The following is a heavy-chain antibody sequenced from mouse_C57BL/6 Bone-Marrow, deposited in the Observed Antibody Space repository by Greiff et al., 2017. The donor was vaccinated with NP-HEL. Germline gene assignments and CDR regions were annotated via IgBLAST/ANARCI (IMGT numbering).Heavy chain of an antibody. Sequence: QVQLQQPGAELVRPGSSVKLSCKASGYTFTSYWMHWVKQRPIQGLEWIGNIDPSDSETHYNQKFKDKATLTVDKSSSTAYMQLSILTSEDSAVYYCARRGELGRDYFDYWGQGTTLTVSS. J-gene: IGHJ2*01. V-gene: IGHV1-52*01. D-gene: IGHD4-1*01. CDR3: ARRGELGRDYFDY. CDR2: IDPSDSET. CDR1: GYTFTSYW.